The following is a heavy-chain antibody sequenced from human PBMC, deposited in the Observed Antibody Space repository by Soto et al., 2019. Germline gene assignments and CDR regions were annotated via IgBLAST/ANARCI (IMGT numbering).Heavy chain of an antibody. V-gene: IGHV1-69*13. Sequence: SVKVSCKASGGTFSSYTISWVRQAPGQGLEWMGGIIPIFGTANYAQKFQGRVTITADESTSTAYMELTSLRSEDTAVYYCARESGGGDGLPKWFDPWGQGTLVTVSS. CDR2: IIPIFGTA. J-gene: IGHJ5*02. CDR3: ARESGGGDGLPKWFDP. D-gene: IGHD1-26*01. CDR1: GGTFSSYT.